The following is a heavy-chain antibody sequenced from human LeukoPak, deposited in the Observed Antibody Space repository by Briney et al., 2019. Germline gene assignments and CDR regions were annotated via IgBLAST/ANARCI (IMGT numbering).Heavy chain of an antibody. CDR1: GGSFSGYY. V-gene: IGHV4-34*01. D-gene: IGHD3-16*01. Sequence: SETLSLTCAVYGGSFSGYYWSWIRQPPGKGLEWIGEINHSGSTNYNPSLKSRVTISVGTSKNQFSLKLSSVTAADTAVYYCARGPVWEYYFDYWGQGTLVTVSS. CDR3: ARGPVWEYYFDY. J-gene: IGHJ4*02. CDR2: INHSGST.